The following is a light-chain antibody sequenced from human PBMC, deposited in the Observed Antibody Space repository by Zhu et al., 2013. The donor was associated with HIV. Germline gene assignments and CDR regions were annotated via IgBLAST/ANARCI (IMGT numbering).Light chain of an antibody. V-gene: IGLV5-45*01. CDR2: YKSDSNK. CDR3: VIWHNSAWV. CDR1: SGISVATYS. J-gene: IGLJ3*02. Sequence: QLVLTQPASLSASPGASASLTCTLRSGISVATYSIYWYQQKPGSPPQYLLKYKSDSNKQKASGVPSRFSAIKDASANAGILLISGLQSEDEADYYCVIWHNSAWVFGGGTKVTVL.